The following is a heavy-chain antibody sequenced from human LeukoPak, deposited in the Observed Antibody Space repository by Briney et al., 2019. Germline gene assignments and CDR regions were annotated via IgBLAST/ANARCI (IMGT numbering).Heavy chain of an antibody. V-gene: IGHV4-4*07. CDR3: ARGGEPKGAYYYMEV. Sequence: SETLSLTCTVSGGSISSYYWSWIRQPAGTALEWIGRINTSGTITYNPSLKSRVTISVDTSKNQFSLKLSSVTAADTAVYYCARGGEPKGAYYYMEVWGKGTTVTISS. CDR1: GGSISSYY. D-gene: IGHD1-26*01. J-gene: IGHJ6*03. CDR2: INTSGTI.